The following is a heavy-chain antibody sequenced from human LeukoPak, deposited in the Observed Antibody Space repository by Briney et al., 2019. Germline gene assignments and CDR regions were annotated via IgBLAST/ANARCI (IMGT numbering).Heavy chain of an antibody. CDR1: GFTFSSYG. Sequence: GGSLRLSCAASGFTFSSYGMHWVRQAPGKGLEWVAVIWYDGSNKYYADSVKGRFTISRDNSKNTLYLQMNSLRAEDTAVYYCAREDCSGGSCYGGGDYWGQGTLVTASS. V-gene: IGHV3-33*01. CDR3: AREDCSGGSCYGGGDY. J-gene: IGHJ4*02. CDR2: IWYDGSNK. D-gene: IGHD2-15*01.